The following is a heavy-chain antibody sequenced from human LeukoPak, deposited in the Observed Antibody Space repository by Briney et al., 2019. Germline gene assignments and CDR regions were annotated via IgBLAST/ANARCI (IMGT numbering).Heavy chain of an antibody. D-gene: IGHD3-16*02. CDR1: GLSISGPW. Sequence: GGSLRLSCVASGLSISGPWMNWVRQAPGQGLEWVANIKHDGREEDYVDSVKGRFTVSRDDGRNSVSLQMNSVRAEDTAVYYCGYTNNFYHWGQGTLVVVSS. CDR2: IKHDGREE. V-gene: IGHV3-7*01. CDR3: GYTNNFYH. J-gene: IGHJ4*02.